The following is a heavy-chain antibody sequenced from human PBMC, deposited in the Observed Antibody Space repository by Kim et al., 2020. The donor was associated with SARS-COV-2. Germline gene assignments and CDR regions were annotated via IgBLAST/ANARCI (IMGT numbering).Heavy chain of an antibody. CDR2: IKQDGSEK. CDR3: ARGSSYTAARPEGGLDY. J-gene: IGHJ4*02. CDR1: GFTFSSYW. D-gene: IGHD6-6*01. Sequence: GGSLRLSCAASGFTFSSYWMSWVRQAPGKGLEWVANIKQDGSEKYYVDSVKGRFTISRDNAKNSLYLQMNSLRAEDTAVYYCARGSSYTAARPEGGLDYWGQGTLVTVSS. V-gene: IGHV3-7*01.